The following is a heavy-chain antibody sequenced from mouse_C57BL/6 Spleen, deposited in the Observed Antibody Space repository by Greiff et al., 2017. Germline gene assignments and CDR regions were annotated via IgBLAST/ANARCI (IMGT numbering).Heavy chain of an antibody. D-gene: IGHD1-1*01. CDR3: ARDYYGSSYVFDY. CDR2: IYPGSGST. J-gene: IGHJ2*01. V-gene: IGHV1-55*01. CDR1: GYTFTSYW. Sequence: VQLQQSGAELVKPGASVKMSCKASGYTFTSYWITWVKQRPGQGLEWIGDIYPGSGSTNYNEKFKSKATLTVDTSSSTAYMQLSSLTSEDSAVYYWARDYYGSSYVFDYWGQGTTLTVSS.